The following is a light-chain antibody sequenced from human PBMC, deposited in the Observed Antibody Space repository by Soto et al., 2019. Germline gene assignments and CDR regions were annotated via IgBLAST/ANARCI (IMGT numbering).Light chain of an antibody. V-gene: IGKV1-5*03. Sequence: DIQMTQSPSTLSASIGDRVTITCRASQTVYTWLAWYQQKPGTAPKLLIYEASTLHSGVPSRFSGSGSGTKFTLVISRLQPDDLATYYCQQYSSYSPYTFGQGTKV. J-gene: IGKJ2*01. CDR2: EAS. CDR3: QQYSSYSPYT. CDR1: QTVYTW.